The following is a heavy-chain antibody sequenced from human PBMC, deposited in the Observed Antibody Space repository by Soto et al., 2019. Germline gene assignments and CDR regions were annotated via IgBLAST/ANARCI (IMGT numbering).Heavy chain of an antibody. CDR2: INPNSGGT. Sequence: ASVKVSCKASGYTFTGYYMHWVRQAPGQGLEWMGWINPNSGGTNYAQKFQGRVTMTRDTSISTAYMEVSRLRSDDTAVYYCARDRVRGVTLYYYYGIDGWGQGTTVTVSS. D-gene: IGHD3-10*01. V-gene: IGHV1-2*02. CDR1: GYTFTGYY. CDR3: ARDRVRGVTLYYYYGIDG. J-gene: IGHJ6*02.